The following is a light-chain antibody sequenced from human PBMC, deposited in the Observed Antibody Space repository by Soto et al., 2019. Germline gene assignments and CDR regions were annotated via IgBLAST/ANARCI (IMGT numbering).Light chain of an antibody. Sequence: QSVLTQPPSVSAAPGQKVTISCSGSSSNIGTNYVSWYQQLPGTAPKLLIYENNKRPSGIPDRFSGSKSGTSATLGITGLQTGDEADYYCAAGDASRSPSVVFGGGTKVTVL. CDR1: SSNIGTNY. CDR2: ENN. J-gene: IGLJ2*01. V-gene: IGLV1-51*02. CDR3: AAGDASRSPSVV.